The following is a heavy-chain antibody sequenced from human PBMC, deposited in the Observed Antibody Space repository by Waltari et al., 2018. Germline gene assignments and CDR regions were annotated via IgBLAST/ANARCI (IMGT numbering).Heavy chain of an antibody. Sequence: QVQLVESGGGVVHPGGSLRLSGEASGCHVGSPAMHWVRQAPGKGLEWVAGISYDGSDEYYADSVGGRFTISRDDSKDTVNLQMNSLRPEDTAVYYCARDGPLQIQSWYSFDYWGQGTLVTVSS. CDR1: GCHVGSPA. J-gene: IGHJ4*02. CDR3: ARDGPLQIQSWYSFDY. V-gene: IGHV3-30*07. CDR2: ISYDGSDE. D-gene: IGHD5-18*01.